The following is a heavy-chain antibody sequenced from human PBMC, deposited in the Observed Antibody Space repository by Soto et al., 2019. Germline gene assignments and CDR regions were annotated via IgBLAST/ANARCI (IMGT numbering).Heavy chain of an antibody. J-gene: IGHJ6*03. CDR1: GGTFSSYT. CDR3: AREYSGYDYYYYYMDV. Sequence: ASAKVSCKASGGTFSSYTISWVRQAPGQGLEWMGRIIPILGIANYAQKFQGRVTITADKSTSTAYMELSSLRSEDTAVYYCAREYSGYDYYYYYMDVWGKGTTVTVSS. D-gene: IGHD5-12*01. CDR2: IIPILGIA. V-gene: IGHV1-69*04.